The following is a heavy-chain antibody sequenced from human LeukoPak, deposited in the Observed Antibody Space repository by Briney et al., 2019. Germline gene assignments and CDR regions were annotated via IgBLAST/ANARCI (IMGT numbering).Heavy chain of an antibody. CDR2: INPNSGGT. J-gene: IGHJ4*02. D-gene: IGHD5-12*01. CDR1: GYTFTGYY. Sequence: GASVKVSCKASGYTFTGYYMHWVRQAPGQGLEWMGWINPNSGGTNYAQKFQGRVTMTRDKSISPAYMELSRLRSDDTAVYYCARDLDIVATTTQYYSDYWGQGTLVTVSS. CDR3: ARDLDIVATTTQYYSDY. V-gene: IGHV1-2*02.